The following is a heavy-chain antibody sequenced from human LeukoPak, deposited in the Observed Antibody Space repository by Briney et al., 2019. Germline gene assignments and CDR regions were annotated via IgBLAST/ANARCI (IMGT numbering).Heavy chain of an antibody. CDR1: GFTFSSYA. CDR2: ISYDGSNK. Sequence: PGGSLRLSCAASGFTFSSYAMHWVRQAPGKGLEWVAVISYDGSNKYYADSVKGRFTISRDNSKNTLYLQMNSLRAEDTAVYYCARIRYYYDSSGYFPQKGPFDYWGQGTLVTVSS. J-gene: IGHJ4*02. CDR3: ARIRYYYDSSGYFPQKGPFDY. D-gene: IGHD3-22*01. V-gene: IGHV3-30*04.